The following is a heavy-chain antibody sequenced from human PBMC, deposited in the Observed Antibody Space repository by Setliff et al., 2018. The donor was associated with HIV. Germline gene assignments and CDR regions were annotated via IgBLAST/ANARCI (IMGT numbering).Heavy chain of an antibody. V-gene: IGHV1-3*01. CDR1: GYTFSNYV. D-gene: IGHD6-19*01. CDR3: AKDSEAVAVKYYYMDV. CDR2: INAGNGNT. J-gene: IGHJ6*03. Sequence: ASVKVSCKASGYTFSNYVMQWVRQAPGQRLEWMGWINAGNGNTKYSQEFQGRVTISRDTSAGTAYMELSSLRPEDTALYYCAKDSEAVAVKYYYMDVWGRGTTVTVSS.